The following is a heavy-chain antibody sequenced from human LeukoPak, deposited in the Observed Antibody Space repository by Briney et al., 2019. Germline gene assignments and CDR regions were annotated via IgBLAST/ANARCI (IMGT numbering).Heavy chain of an antibody. CDR3: TTYYLKSYYGSVP. J-gene: IGHJ5*02. CDR1: GFTFSNAW. Sequence: GGSLRLSCAASGFTFSNAWMSWVRQAPGKGLEWVGRIKSKTDGGTTDYAAPVKGRFTISRDDSKNTLYLQMNSLKTEDTAVYYCTTYYLKSYYGSVPWGQGTLVTVSS. V-gene: IGHV3-15*01. D-gene: IGHD3-10*01. CDR2: IKSKTDGGTT.